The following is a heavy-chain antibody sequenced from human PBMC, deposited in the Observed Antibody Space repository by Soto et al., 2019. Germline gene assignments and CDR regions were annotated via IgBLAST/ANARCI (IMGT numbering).Heavy chain of an antibody. CDR2: IKSKVDGGTT. CDR1: GFTFSAAW. J-gene: IGHJ4*02. V-gene: IGHV3-15*01. CDR3: IGDVPNGRVYVPIDY. Sequence: GGSLRLSCEASGFTFSAAWMIWVRQAPGKGLEWVGLIKSKVDGGTTDYAAPVKDRFTISRDDSRNTLYLQMNSLKTEDTGVYYCIGDVPNGRVYVPIDYWGQGTLVTVSS. D-gene: IGHD3-10*02.